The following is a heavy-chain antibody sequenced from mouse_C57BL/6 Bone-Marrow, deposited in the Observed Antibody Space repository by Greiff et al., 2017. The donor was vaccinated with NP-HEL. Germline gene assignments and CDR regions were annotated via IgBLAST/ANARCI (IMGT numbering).Heavy chain of an antibody. J-gene: IGHJ4*01. V-gene: IGHV1-19*01. D-gene: IGHD3-1*01. CDR2: INPYNGGT. CDR1: GYTFTDYY. Sequence: VQLQQSGPVLVKPGASVKMSCKASGYTFTDYYMNWVKQSHGKSLEWIGVINPYNGGTSYNQKFKGKATLTVDTSSSTAYMELNSLTSEDSAVYYCASGHPSYAMDYWGQGTSVTVSS. CDR3: ASGHPSYAMDY.